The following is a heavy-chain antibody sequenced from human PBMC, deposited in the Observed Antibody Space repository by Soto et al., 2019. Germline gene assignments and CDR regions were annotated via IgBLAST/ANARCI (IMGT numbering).Heavy chain of an antibody. CDR3: ARDPRDFGDYEYYFDY. J-gene: IGHJ4*02. Sequence: ASVKVSCKASGYTFTGYYVHWVRQAPGRGLEWMGWINPNSGGTSYAQNFQGWVTMTRDTSINTAYMELSRLRSDDTAVYYCARDPRDFGDYEYYFDYWAQGTLVPVSS. V-gene: IGHV1-2*04. CDR2: INPNSGGT. D-gene: IGHD4-17*01. CDR1: GYTFTGYY.